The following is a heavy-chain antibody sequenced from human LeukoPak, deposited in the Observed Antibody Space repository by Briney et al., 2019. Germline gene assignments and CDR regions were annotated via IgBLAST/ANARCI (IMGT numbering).Heavy chain of an antibody. CDR2: ISAYNGNT. Sequence: ASVKVSCKASGYTFTSYGISWVRQAPGQGLEWMGWISAYNGNTNYAQKLQGRVTMTTDTSTSTAYMELSSLRSEDTAVYYCARVIRDSSSYYYGMDVWGQGTTVTVSS. CDR1: GYTFTSYG. J-gene: IGHJ6*02. D-gene: IGHD6-6*01. V-gene: IGHV1-18*01. CDR3: ARVIRDSSSYYYGMDV.